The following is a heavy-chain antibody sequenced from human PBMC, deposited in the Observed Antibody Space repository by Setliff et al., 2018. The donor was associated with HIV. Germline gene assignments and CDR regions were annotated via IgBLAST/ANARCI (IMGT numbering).Heavy chain of an antibody. CDR3: ARGSFYCSGGGCYFY. CDR1: GYTFISYG. CDR2: ISTYNGNT. D-gene: IGHD2-15*01. Sequence: ASVKVSCKASGYTFISYGITWVRQAPGQGLEWMGWISTYNGNTKYAQKFQGRVTMTRNTSISTAYMELSSLRSEDTAVYYCARGSFYCSGGGCYFYWGQGSLGTSPQ. J-gene: IGHJ4*02. V-gene: IGHV1-8*01.